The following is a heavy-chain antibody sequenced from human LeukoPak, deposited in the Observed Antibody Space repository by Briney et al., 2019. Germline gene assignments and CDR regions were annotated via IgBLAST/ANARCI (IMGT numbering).Heavy chain of an antibody. CDR2: ITGSDGRT. J-gene: IGHJ3*01. D-gene: IGHD6-13*01. Sequence: GGSLRLSCAASGFTFSSYAMSWVRQAPGKGLEWVSTITGSDGRTYYADSVKGRFTISRDNSKNTLYLQMNSLRAEDTAVYYCARADSSSWPGEAFDAWGQGTMVTVSS. CDR1: GFTFSSYA. V-gene: IGHV3-23*01. CDR3: ARADSSSWPGEAFDA.